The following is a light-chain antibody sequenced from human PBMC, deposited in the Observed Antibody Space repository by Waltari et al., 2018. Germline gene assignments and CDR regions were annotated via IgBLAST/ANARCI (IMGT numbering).Light chain of an antibody. Sequence: QSALTQPASVAGSPGQSIPISCPGNSSDLGGYNYVSWYQQHPGKAPKLMIYEVSNRPSGVSNRFSGSKSGNTASLTISGLQAEDEADYYCSSYTSSSTLVVFGGGTKLTVL. CDR2: EVS. CDR3: SSYTSSSTLVV. V-gene: IGLV2-14*01. J-gene: IGLJ2*01. CDR1: SSDLGGYNY.